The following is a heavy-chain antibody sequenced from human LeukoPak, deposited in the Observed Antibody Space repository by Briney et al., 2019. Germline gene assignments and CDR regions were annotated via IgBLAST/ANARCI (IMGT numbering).Heavy chain of an antibody. V-gene: IGHV3-33*06. J-gene: IGHJ4*02. CDR3: AKATYGSGFNLYFDS. CDR1: GFTFSSYG. CDR2: IWYDGSNE. Sequence: GGSLRLSCAASGFTFSSYGMRWVRQAPGKGLEWVAVIWYDGSNEYCADSVKGRFTISRDNSKNTLFLQMNSLRAEDTAIYYCAKATYGSGFNLYFDSWGQGTLVTVSS. D-gene: IGHD6-25*01.